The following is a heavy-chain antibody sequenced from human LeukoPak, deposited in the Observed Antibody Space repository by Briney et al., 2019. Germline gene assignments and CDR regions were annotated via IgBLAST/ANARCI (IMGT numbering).Heavy chain of an antibody. J-gene: IGHJ4*02. D-gene: IGHD2-2*01. CDR1: GGSFSGYY. CDR3: ASSYCSSTTCYDY. V-gene: IGHV4-34*01. Sequence: PSETLSLTCAAYGGSFSGYYWSWIRQPPGKGLDWIGEINHSGITKYNLSLKSRVTMSVDTSKNQFSLKLTSVTAADTAVYYCASSYCSSTTCYDYWGQGTLVNVSS. CDR2: INHSGIT.